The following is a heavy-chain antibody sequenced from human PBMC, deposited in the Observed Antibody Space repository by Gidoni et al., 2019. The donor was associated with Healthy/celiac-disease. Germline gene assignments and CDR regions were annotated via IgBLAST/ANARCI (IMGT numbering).Heavy chain of an antibody. Sequence: QVQLQQWGAGLFNPSETLSLPCALSGGTFSLYYWSWIRQPPGKGLEWIGEINHSGSTNYNPSLKRRVTISVDTSKNQFSLKLSSVTAADTAVDYCARGGIAAAGILDNWFDPWGQGTLVTVSS. J-gene: IGHJ5*02. CDR1: GGTFSLYY. CDR3: ARGGIAAAGILDNWFDP. V-gene: IGHV4-34*01. D-gene: IGHD6-13*01. CDR2: INHSGST.